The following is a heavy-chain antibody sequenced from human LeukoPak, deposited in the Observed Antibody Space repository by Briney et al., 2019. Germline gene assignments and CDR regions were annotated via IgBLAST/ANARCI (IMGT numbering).Heavy chain of an antibody. J-gene: IGHJ3*02. CDR3: ARDANYRGSSGYFDAFDI. CDR2: IRGDGSLQ. V-gene: IGHV3-7*01. Sequence: GGSLRLSCTASGFSFGNYWMTWLRQAPGKGLEWVANIRGDGSLQHHVTGRFTISRDNAENSLYLQMNSLRAEDSAVYYCARDANYRGSSGYFDAFDIWGQGTMVAVSS. CDR1: GFSFGNYW. D-gene: IGHD3-22*01.